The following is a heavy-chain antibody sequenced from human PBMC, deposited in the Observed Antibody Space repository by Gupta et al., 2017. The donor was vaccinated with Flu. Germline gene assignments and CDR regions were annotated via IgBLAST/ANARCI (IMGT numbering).Heavy chain of an antibody. J-gene: IGHJ5*02. D-gene: IGHD6-13*01. Sequence: QVQLVESGGGVVQPGRSLRLSCAASGFTFSSHGMHWVRQAPGKGLEWVAVISYDGSNKYYADSVKGRFNISRDNSKNTLYLQMNSLRAEDTAVYYCAKDDSSWWGWFDPWGQGTLVTVAS. CDR3: AKDDSSWWGWFDP. V-gene: IGHV3-30*18. CDR2: ISYDGSNK. CDR1: GFTFSSHG.